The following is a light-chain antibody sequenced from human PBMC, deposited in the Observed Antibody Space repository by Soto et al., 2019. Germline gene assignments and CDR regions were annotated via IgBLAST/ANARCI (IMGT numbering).Light chain of an antibody. Sequence: QSALTQPPSASGSPGQSVTISCTGTSSDVGGYNYVSWYQQHPGKAPKLMIYEVSTRPSGVPDRFSGSKSGNTASLTVSGLQAEDEADYYCMSYIASTTTHWILGGGTKLTVL. J-gene: IGLJ2*01. CDR2: EVS. CDR3: MSYIASTTTHWI. V-gene: IGLV2-8*01. CDR1: SSDVGGYNY.